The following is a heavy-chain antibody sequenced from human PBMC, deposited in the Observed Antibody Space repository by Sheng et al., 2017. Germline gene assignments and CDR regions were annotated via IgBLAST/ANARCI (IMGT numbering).Heavy chain of an antibody. CDR1: GASMSSSTYQ. J-gene: IGHJ5*02. CDR3: ARGTWNYWFDP. Sequence: QVQLQESGPGLVKPSETLSLTCSVSGASMSSSTYQWGWIRQPPGKGLEWIGSIYYSGTTYYNPSLKSRVTISVDTSKNHFSLKLSSVTAADTAVYYCARGTWNYWFDPWGQGTMVIGLL. V-gene: IGHV4-39*07. CDR2: IYYSGTT. D-gene: IGHD1-7*01.